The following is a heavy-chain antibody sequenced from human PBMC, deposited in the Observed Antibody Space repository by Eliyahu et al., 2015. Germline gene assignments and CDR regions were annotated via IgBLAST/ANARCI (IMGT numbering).Heavy chain of an antibody. J-gene: IGHJ4*02. CDR3: AGPAWEAVYFDF. D-gene: IGHD1-26*01. CDR1: GYSFTSYW. Sequence: EVQLVQSGAEVKKPGESLKIXCKVSGYSFTSYWIGWVRQMPGKDLEWVGIIYPGDSDTRYSPSFQGHVTISADKSISTAYLQWSSLKASDTAMYYCAGPAWEAVYFDFWGQGTLVTVSS. V-gene: IGHV5-51*01. CDR2: IYPGDSDT.